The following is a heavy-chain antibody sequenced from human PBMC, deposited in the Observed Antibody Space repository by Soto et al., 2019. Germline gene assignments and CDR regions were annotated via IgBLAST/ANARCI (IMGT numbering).Heavy chain of an antibody. V-gene: IGHV1-69*02. CDR3: ARNSGYDRYAFDI. D-gene: IGHD5-12*01. J-gene: IGHJ3*02. CDR2: IIPILGIA. CDR1: GGTFSSYT. Sequence: QVQLVQSGAEVKKPGSSVKVSCKASGGTFSSYTISWVRQAPGQGLEWMGRIIPILGIANYAQKFQGRVTITADKSTSTAYMELSSLRSEDTAVYYCARNSGYDRYAFDIWGQWTMVTVSS.